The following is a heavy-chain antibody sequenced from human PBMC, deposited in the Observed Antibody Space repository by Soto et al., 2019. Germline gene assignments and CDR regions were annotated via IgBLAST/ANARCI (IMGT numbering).Heavy chain of an antibody. J-gene: IGHJ4*02. Sequence: QITLKESGPTLVKPTETLTLTCTFSGFSLSSGVGVGWVRQPPGKALEWLAVIYWDNDKRSSPSLKSRITITKDTSKNQVFLTITNMDPVDKATXXCXXXXXXXXXXXXXXXXGPGTLVTVSS. CDR1: GFSLSSGVG. CDR2: IYWDNDK. CDR3: XXXXXXXXXXXXXXX. V-gene: IGHV2-5*02.